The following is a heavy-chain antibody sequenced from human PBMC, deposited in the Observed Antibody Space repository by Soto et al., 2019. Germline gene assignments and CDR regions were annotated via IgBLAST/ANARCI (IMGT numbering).Heavy chain of an antibody. CDR3: ARLGPYDSSGYYYGHWFDP. J-gene: IGHJ5*02. Sequence: PGESLKISCKGSGYSFTSYWIGWVRQMPGKGLEWMGIIYPGDSDTRYSPSFQGQVTISADKSISTAYLQWSSLKASDTAMYYCARLGPYDSSGYYYGHWFDPWGQGTLVTVPQ. CDR2: IYPGDSDT. V-gene: IGHV5-51*01. CDR1: GYSFTSYW. D-gene: IGHD3-22*01.